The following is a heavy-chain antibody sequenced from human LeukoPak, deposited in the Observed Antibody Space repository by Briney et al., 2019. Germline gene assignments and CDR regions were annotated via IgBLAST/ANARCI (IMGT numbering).Heavy chain of an antibody. CDR3: ARGHSSSWYWGYYYNYMDV. V-gene: IGHV4-34*01. Sequence: SETLSLTCAVSGGSFSGYYWSWIRQPPGKGLEWIGEINHSGSTNYNPSLKSRVTISVDTSKHQFSLKLSSVTAADTAVYYCARGHSSSWYWGYYYNYMDVWGKGTTVTVSS. D-gene: IGHD6-13*01. J-gene: IGHJ6*03. CDR2: INHSGST. CDR1: GGSFSGYY.